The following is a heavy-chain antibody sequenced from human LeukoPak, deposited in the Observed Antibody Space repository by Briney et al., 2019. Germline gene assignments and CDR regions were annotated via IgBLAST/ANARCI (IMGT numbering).Heavy chain of an antibody. Sequence: PGGSLRLSCAASGFTFSSYTMNWVRQPPGKGLEWVSNIGTSSTTIYYADSVKGRFTISRDNSKNTLYLQMNSLRAEDTAVYYCAKDKVGATKRSAFDIWGQGTMVTVSS. CDR1: GFTFSSYT. J-gene: IGHJ3*02. CDR3: AKDKVGATKRSAFDI. D-gene: IGHD1-26*01. V-gene: IGHV3-48*01. CDR2: IGTSSTTI.